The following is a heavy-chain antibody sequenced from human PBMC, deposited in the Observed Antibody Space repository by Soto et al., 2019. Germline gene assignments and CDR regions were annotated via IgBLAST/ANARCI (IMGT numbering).Heavy chain of an antibody. Sequence: ETLSLTCTVSGDSINTYYWSWIRQPPGKGLEWIGYIYYTGSTNYNPSLRSRVTISVDTSKNQFSLKLSSVTAADTAVYYCARNGYNYGQGDYYYGMDVWGQGTTVTVSS. CDR3: ARNGYNYGQGDYYYGMDV. CDR2: IYYTGST. D-gene: IGHD5-18*01. J-gene: IGHJ6*02. V-gene: IGHV4-59*01. CDR1: GDSINTYY.